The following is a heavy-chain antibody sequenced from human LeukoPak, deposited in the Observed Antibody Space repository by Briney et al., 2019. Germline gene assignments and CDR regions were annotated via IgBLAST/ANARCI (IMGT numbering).Heavy chain of an antibody. CDR3: ARGRLGGGYFDY. CDR2: ISYDGSNK. CDR1: GFTFSSYA. D-gene: IGHD3-16*01. J-gene: IGHJ4*02. V-gene: IGHV3-30-3*01. Sequence: GGSLRLSCAASGFTFSSYAMHWVRQAPGKGLEWVAVISYDGSNKYYADSVKGRFTISRDNSKNTLYLQMNSLRAEDTAVYYCARGRLGGGYFDYWGQGTLVTVSS.